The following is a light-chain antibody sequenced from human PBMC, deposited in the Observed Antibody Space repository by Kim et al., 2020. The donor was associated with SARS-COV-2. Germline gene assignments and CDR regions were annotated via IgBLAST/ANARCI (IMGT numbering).Light chain of an antibody. V-gene: IGLV3-19*01. J-gene: IGLJ2*01. Sequence: SSELTQDPAVSVAFGQPVSITCQGESLRFYYASWYQQKPRQAPLLVIYGNTIRPSGIPDRFSGSTSGNTASLTIPGTQADDEADYYCDSRDSTGLQVLFG. CDR2: GNT. CDR1: SLRFYY. CDR3: DSRDSTGLQVL.